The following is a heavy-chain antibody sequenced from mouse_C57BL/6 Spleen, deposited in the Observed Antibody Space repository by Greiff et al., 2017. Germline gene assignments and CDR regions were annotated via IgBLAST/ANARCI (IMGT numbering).Heavy chain of an antibody. D-gene: IGHD1-1*01. CDR1: GYTFTSYW. V-gene: IGHV1-69*01. Sequence: VQLQQPGAELVMPGASVKLSCKASGYTFTSYWMHWVKQRPGQGLEWIGEIDPSDSYTNYNQKFKGKSTLTVDKSSSTAYMQLSSLTSEDSAVYYCARGGGYYYGRSYLWYFDVWGTGTTVTVSS. CDR3: ARGGGYYYGRSYLWYFDV. J-gene: IGHJ1*03. CDR2: IDPSDSYT.